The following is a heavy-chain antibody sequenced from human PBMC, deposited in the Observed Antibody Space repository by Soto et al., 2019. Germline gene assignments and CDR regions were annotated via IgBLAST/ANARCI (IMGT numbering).Heavy chain of an antibody. Sequence: QVLLVQSGAEVKKPGSSVKVSCKASGVTLRSFAIAWVRQTPGHGLEWMGGIVPIFGTTNYAQKFQGRLSITADESTTTAYMELSSLTSDDSALYYWATDMSWFDPWGQGTLVTVSS. CDR3: ATDMSWFDP. D-gene: IGHD3-16*01. CDR1: GVTLRSFA. V-gene: IGHV1-69*01. CDR2: IVPIFGTT. J-gene: IGHJ5*02.